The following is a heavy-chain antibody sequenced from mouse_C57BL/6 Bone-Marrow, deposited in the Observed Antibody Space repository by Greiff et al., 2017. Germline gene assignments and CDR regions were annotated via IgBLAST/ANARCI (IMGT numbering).Heavy chain of an antibody. CDR2: IHPNSGST. J-gene: IGHJ3*01. CDR3: ARYSNYEAWFAY. CDR1: GYTFTSYW. Sequence: QVQLQQPGAELVKPGASVKLSCKASGYTFTSYWMHWVKQRPGQGLEWIGMIHPNSGSTNYNEKFKSKATLTVDKSSSTAYMQLSSLTSEDSAVXYCARYSNYEAWFAYWGQGTLVTVSA. V-gene: IGHV1-64*01. D-gene: IGHD2-5*01.